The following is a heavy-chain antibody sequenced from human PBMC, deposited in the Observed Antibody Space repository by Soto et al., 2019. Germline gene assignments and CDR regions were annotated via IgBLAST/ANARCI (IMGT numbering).Heavy chain of an antibody. CDR1: GGTFSSYA. J-gene: IGHJ5*02. CDR2: IIPIFGTA. V-gene: IGHV1-69*01. Sequence: QVQLVQSGAEVKKPGSSVKVSCKASGGTFSSYAISWVRQAPGQGLEWMGGIIPIFGTANYAQKFQGRVTITADESTSTAYMELSSLRSEDTAVYYCASYLSTIFGVREWFDPWGQGTLVTVSS. CDR3: ASYLSTIFGVREWFDP. D-gene: IGHD3-3*01.